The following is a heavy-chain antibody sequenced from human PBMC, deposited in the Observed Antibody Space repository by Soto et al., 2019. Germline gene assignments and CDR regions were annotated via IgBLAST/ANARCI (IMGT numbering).Heavy chain of an antibody. CDR2: IYYSGST. CDR3: AGPSVIAMGADY. CDR1: GGSISSGGYY. V-gene: IGHV4-31*03. D-gene: IGHD2-21*01. J-gene: IGHJ4*02. Sequence: SETLSLTCTVSGGSISSGGYYWSWIRQHPGKGLEWIGYIYYSGSTYYNPSLKSRVTISVDTSKNQFSLKLSSVTAADTAVYYCAGPSVIAMGADYWGQGTLVTVSS.